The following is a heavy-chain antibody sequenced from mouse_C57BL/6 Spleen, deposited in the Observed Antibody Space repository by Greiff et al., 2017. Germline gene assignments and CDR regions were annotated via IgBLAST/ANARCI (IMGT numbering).Heavy chain of an antibody. CDR1: GYTFTSYW. CDR3: ASYDVTY. D-gene: IGHD2-12*01. CDR2: IDPSDSYT. Sequence: QVQLQQPGPVLVMPGASVKLSCKASGYTFTSYWMHWVKQRPGQGLEWIGGIDPSDSYTNYNQKFKGKSTLTVDKASSTAYMQLSSLTSEDSAVYYCASYDVTYWGQGTLVTVSA. J-gene: IGHJ3*01. V-gene: IGHV1-69*01.